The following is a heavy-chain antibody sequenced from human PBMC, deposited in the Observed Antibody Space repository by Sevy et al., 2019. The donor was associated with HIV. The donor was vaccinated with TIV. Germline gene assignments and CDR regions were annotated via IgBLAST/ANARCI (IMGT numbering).Heavy chain of an antibody. J-gene: IGHJ6*03. V-gene: IGHV3-48*02. CDR3: ARDRSMVGATSYYYYYYMDV. CDR1: GFTFSSYS. Sequence: GGSLRLSCAASGFTFSSYSMNWVRQAPGKGLEWVSYISSSSSTIYYADSVKGRFTISRDNVKNSLYLQMNSLRDEDTAMYYCARDRSMVGATSYYYYYYMDVWGKGTTVTVSS. CDR2: ISSSSSTI. D-gene: IGHD1-26*01.